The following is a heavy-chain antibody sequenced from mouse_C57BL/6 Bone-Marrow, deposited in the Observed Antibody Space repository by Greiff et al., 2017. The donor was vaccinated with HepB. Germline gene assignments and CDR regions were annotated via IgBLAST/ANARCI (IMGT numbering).Heavy chain of an antibody. CDR3: ARGYSNYRDWYFDV. Sequence: QVQLQQSGPELVKPGASVKISCKASGYSFTSYYIHWVKQRPGQGLEWIGWIYPGSGNTKYNEKFKGKATLTADTSSSTAYMQLSSLTSEDSAVYYCARGYSNYRDWYFDVWGTGTTVTVSS. CDR1: GYSFTSYY. D-gene: IGHD2-5*01. J-gene: IGHJ1*03. CDR2: IYPGSGNT. V-gene: IGHV1-66*01.